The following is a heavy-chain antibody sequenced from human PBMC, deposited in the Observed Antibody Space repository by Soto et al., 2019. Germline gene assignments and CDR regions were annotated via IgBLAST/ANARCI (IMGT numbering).Heavy chain of an antibody. D-gene: IGHD4-17*01. V-gene: IGHV2-5*02. CDR1: GFSLSTSGVG. J-gene: IGHJ5*02. Sequence: QITLKESGPTLVKPTQTLTLTCTFSGFSLSTSGVGVGWIRQPPGKALEWLALIYWDDDKRYSPSLKSRLTITKDTSKNQVVLTMTNMDPVDTATYYCAHVIDYRDYENWFDPWGQGTLVTVSS. CDR2: IYWDDDK. CDR3: AHVIDYRDYENWFDP.